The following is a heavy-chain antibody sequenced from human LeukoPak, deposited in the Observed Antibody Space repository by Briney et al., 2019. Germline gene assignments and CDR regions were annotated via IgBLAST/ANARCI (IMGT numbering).Heavy chain of an antibody. J-gene: IGHJ6*03. Sequence: GSSVRVSCKASGGTFNIYAISWVRQAPGQGLEWMGGIMPLFGTANYAQEFQGRVTFTTDESASTAYMEVSSLRSEDTAVYYCASGSLGDGYGVGDYYQYMDVWGKGTTVTVSS. CDR2: IMPLFGTA. CDR1: GGTFNIYA. D-gene: IGHD5-24*01. CDR3: ASGSLGDGYGVGDYYQYMDV. V-gene: IGHV1-69*05.